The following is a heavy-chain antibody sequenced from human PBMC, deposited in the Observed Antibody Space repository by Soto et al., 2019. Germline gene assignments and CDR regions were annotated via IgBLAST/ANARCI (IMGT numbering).Heavy chain of an antibody. V-gene: IGHV4-30-4*01. CDR1: GGSISSGDYY. D-gene: IGHD3-10*02. CDR3: ARTPVDYVVLTPGGMDV. CDR2: IYYSGST. J-gene: IGHJ6*02. Sequence: QVQLQESGPGLVKPSQTLSLTCTVSGGSISSGDYYWSWIRQPPGKGLEWIGYIYYSGSTYYNPSLKSRVTISVDTSKRQFSLTLSSLTAADAAVYYCARTPVDYVVLTPGGMDVWGQGTTVTVSS.